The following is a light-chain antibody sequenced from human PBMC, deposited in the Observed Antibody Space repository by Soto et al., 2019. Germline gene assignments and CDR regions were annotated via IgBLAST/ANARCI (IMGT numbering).Light chain of an antibody. V-gene: IGLV1-51*01. CDR2: DND. J-gene: IGLJ1*01. CDR1: ASNIGSNS. CDR3: GTWDINLSAGV. Sequence: QSVLTQPPSVSAAPGQKVTISCSGSASNIGSNSLSWYRQFPGSSPMLVIYDNDKRPSGISARFSASKSDTSATLGITGLQTGDEADYYCGTWDINLSAGVFGSGTKVTVL.